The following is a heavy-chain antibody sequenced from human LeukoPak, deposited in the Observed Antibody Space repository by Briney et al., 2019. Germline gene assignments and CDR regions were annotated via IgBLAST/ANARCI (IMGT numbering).Heavy chain of an antibody. CDR2: ISAYNGNT. CDR1: GYTFTSYG. Sequence: ASVKVSCKASGYTFTSYGISWVRQAPGQGLEWMGWISAYNGNTNYAQKLQGRVTITTDTSMSTAYMELRSLRSDDTAVYYCARDHTARYYYGSGRDWFDPWGQGTLVTVSS. CDR3: ARDHTARYYYGSGRDWFDP. D-gene: IGHD3-10*01. J-gene: IGHJ5*02. V-gene: IGHV1-18*04.